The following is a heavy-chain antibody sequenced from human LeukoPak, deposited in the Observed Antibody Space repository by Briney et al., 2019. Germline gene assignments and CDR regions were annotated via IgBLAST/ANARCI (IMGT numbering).Heavy chain of an antibody. Sequence: SETLSLTCTVSGGSISSSSYYWGWIRQPPGKGLEWIGSIYYSGSTYYNPSLKSRVTISVDTSKNQFSLKLSSVTAADTAVYYCARGLRRMVVVTGYYYMDVWGKGTTVTVSS. J-gene: IGHJ6*03. D-gene: IGHD2-2*01. CDR1: GGSISSSSYY. CDR2: IYYSGST. CDR3: ARGLRRMVVVTGYYYMDV. V-gene: IGHV4-39*01.